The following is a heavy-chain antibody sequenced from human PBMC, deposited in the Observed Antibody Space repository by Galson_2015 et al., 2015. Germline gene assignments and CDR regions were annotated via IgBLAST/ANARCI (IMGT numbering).Heavy chain of an antibody. D-gene: IGHD5-12*01. CDR2: ISWDDDK. CDR1: GFSLSTSGLG. J-gene: IGHJ4*02. Sequence: PALVKPTQTLTLTCTFSGFSLSTSGLGVGWIRQPPGKALEWLALISWDDDKHYSPSLKSRLTITKDTSKNQVVLTMTNMDPVDTATYYCAHRRGSGYEYGEGYFDYWGQGPLVTVSS. CDR3: AHRRGSGYEYGEGYFDY. V-gene: IGHV2-5*02.